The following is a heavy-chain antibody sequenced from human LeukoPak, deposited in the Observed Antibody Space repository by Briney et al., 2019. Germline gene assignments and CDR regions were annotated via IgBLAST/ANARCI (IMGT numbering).Heavy chain of an antibody. CDR1: GDSVSSNSAA. J-gene: IGHJ6*03. CDR3: ARGYCSSTSCYNYYYYMDV. D-gene: IGHD2-2*02. Sequence: SQTLSLTCAISGDSVSSNSAAWNWIRQSPSRGLEWLGRTYYRSKWYNDYAVSVKSRITINPDTSKNQFSLQLNSVTPEDTAVYYCARGYCSSTSCYNYYYYMDVWGKGTTVTVSS. CDR2: TYYRSKWYN. V-gene: IGHV6-1*01.